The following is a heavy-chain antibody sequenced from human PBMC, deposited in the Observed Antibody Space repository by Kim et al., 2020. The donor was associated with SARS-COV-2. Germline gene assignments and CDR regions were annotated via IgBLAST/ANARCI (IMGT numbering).Heavy chain of an antibody. CDR3: ARQRITMIVGSRWFDP. D-gene: IGHD3-22*01. CDR1: GGSISSSSYY. J-gene: IGHJ5*02. Sequence: SETLSLTCTVSGGSISSSSYYWGWIRQPPGKGLEWIGSIYYSGSTYYNPSLKSRVTISVDTSKNQFSLKLSSVTAADTAVYYCARQRITMIVGSRWFDPWGQGTLVTVSS. V-gene: IGHV4-39*01. CDR2: IYYSGST.